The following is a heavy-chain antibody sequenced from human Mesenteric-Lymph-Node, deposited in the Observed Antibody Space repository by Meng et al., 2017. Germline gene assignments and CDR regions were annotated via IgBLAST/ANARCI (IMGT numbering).Heavy chain of an antibody. CDR1: GGSISSGDYY. J-gene: IGHJ2*01. CDR3: ARVGWRQWSFDL. CDR2: IYYSGGT. V-gene: IGHV4-30-4*01. D-gene: IGHD5-18*01. Sequence: LKEPGPGMVKPSQTLYLTCTVSGGSISSGDYYWSWIRQPPGKGLELIGHIYYSGGTSYNPSLKSRVTISVDTSNNQFSLKLSSVTAADTAVYYCARVGWRQWSFDLWGRGTLVTVSS.